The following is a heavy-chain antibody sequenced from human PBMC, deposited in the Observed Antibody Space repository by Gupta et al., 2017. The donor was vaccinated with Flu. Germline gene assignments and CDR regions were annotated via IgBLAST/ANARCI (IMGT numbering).Heavy chain of an antibody. V-gene: IGHV3-21*01. CDR2: ISSSSSYI. Sequence: EVQLVESGGGLVKPGGSLRLSCAASGFTFSSYSMNWVRQAPGKGLEWVSSISSSSSYIYYADSVKGRFTISRDNAKNSLYLQMNSLRAEDTAVYYCARVFYDSSGYSPHFDYWGQGTLVTVSS. CDR1: GFTFSSYS. D-gene: IGHD3-22*01. CDR3: ARVFYDSSGYSPHFDY. J-gene: IGHJ4*02.